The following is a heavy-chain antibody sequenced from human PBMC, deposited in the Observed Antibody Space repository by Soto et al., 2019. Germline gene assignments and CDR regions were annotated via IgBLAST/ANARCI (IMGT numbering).Heavy chain of an antibody. V-gene: IGHV1-69*12. CDR2: IIPIFGTA. Sequence: QVQLVQSGAEVKKPGSSVKVSCKASGGTFSSYAISWVRQAPGQGLEWMGGIIPIFGTANYAQKFQGRVTITADESTSTAYVERSSLRSEDTAGYYCAGEYSSSSDYYYYGMDVWGQGTTVTVSS. CDR1: GGTFSSYA. J-gene: IGHJ6*02. D-gene: IGHD6-6*01. CDR3: AGEYSSSSDYYYYGMDV.